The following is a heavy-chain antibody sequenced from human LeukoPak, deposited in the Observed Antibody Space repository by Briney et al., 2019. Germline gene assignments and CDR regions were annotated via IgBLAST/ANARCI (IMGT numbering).Heavy chain of an antibody. J-gene: IGHJ4*02. CDR1: GFTFSGSA. CDR3: TGHYRDSDY. V-gene: IGHV3-73*01. Sequence: GRSLRLSCAASGFTFSGSAMHWVRQASGKGLEWVGRIRSKANSYATAYAASVKGRFTISRDDSKNTAYLQMNSLKTEDTAVYYCTGHYRDSDYWGQGTLVTVSS. D-gene: IGHD2-21*01. CDR2: IRSKANSYAT.